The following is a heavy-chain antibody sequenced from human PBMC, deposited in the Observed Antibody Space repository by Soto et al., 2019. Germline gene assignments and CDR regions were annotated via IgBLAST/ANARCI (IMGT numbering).Heavy chain of an antibody. J-gene: IGHJ1*01. CDR2: IYSGGST. Sequence: EVQLVESGGGLVQPGGSLRLSCAASGFTVSSNYMSWVRQAPGKGLEWVSVIYSGGSTYYADSVQGRFTISRDNSKNTLYLQMNSLRAEYTAVYYCARDRDDYCGNSGFQHWGQGTLVTVSS. CDR1: GFTVSSNY. CDR3: ARDRDDYCGNSGFQH. D-gene: IGHD4-17*01. V-gene: IGHV3-66*01.